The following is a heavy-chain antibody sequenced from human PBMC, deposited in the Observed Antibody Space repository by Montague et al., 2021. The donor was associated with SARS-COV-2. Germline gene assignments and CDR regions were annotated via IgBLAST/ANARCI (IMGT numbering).Heavy chain of an antibody. J-gene: IGHJ6*02. Sequence: SETLSLTCTVSGGSISSSSYYWGWIRQAPGKGLEWIGSIYYSGSTYYNPSLKSRVTISVDTSKNQFSLKLSSVTAADTAVYYCACGEITTRGRIYYYGMDVWGQGTTVTVSS. CDR1: GGSISSSSYY. CDR3: ACGEITTRGRIYYYGMDV. V-gene: IGHV4-39*07. CDR2: IYYSGST. D-gene: IGHD3-10*01.